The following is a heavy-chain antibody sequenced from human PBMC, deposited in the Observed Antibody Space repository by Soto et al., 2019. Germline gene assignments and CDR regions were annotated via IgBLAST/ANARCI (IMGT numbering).Heavy chain of an antibody. CDR1: GDSFSSDDYY. CDR2: ISYRVDT. D-gene: IGHD2-21*02. Sequence: SETLSLTCTVSGDSFSSDDYYWSWIRQPPGKGLEWIGYISYRVDTYYSPSLKSRVTMSIDTSKNQFSLNVSSVTAADTAVYHCARVAGVAYCGGDCYHFDYWGQGTLVTVSS. V-gene: IGHV4-30-4*01. J-gene: IGHJ4*02. CDR3: ARVAGVAYCGGDCYHFDY.